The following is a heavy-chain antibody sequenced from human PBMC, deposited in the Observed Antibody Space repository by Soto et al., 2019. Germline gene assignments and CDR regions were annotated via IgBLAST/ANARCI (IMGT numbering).Heavy chain of an antibody. D-gene: IGHD3-22*01. V-gene: IGHV4-39*01. CDR2: IYYSGST. Sequence: PSETLSLTCTVSGGSISSSSYYWGWIRQPPGKGLEWIGSIYYSGSTYYNPSLKSRVTISVDTSKNQFSLKLSSVTAADTAVYYCASHGWLLHIDYWGQGTLVTVSS. CDR1: GGSISSSSYY. CDR3: ASHGWLLHIDY. J-gene: IGHJ4*02.